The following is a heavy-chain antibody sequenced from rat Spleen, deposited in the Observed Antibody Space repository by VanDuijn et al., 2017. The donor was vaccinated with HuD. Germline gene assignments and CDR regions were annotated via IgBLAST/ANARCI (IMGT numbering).Heavy chain of an antibody. D-gene: IGHD3-1*01. CDR3: GSQGGGFAS. CDR2: INPDGGTT. V-gene: IGHV5-58*01. J-gene: IGHJ3*01. CDR1: GFTFSSYW. Sequence: EVQLVETGGGLVQPGRSLKLSCVASGFTFSSYWMYWIRQAPGKGLEWVSSINPDGGTTYYPDSVKGRFTISRDNAENTVYLQMNSLRSEDTATYYCGSQGGGFASWGQGTLVTVSS.